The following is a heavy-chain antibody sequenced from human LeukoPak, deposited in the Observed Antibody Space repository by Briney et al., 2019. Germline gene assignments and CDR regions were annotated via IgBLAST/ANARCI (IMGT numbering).Heavy chain of an antibody. D-gene: IGHD3-22*01. V-gene: IGHV1-2*06. CDR2: INPNSGGT. CDR1: GYTFTGYY. Sequence: ASVKVSXKASGYTFTGYYMHWVRQAPGQGLEWMGRINPNSGGTNYAQKFQGRVTMTRETSISTAYMELSRLRSGDTAVYYCAIPYDSSGYYDFGYWGQGTLVTVSS. CDR3: AIPYDSSGYYDFGY. J-gene: IGHJ4*02.